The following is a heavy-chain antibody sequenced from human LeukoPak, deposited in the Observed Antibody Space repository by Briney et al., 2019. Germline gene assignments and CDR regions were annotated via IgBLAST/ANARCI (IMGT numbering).Heavy chain of an antibody. CDR3: ARGQPYYFDY. V-gene: IGHV4-31*03. CDR1: GGSISSGAYY. CDR2: MYYSGTT. Sequence: SETLSLTCTISGGSISSGAYYWSWIRQHPGKGLEWIAYMYYSGTTYCSPSLKSRVTISLDTSKNQFSLKLNSVTAADTALYYCARGQPYYFDYWGQGTLVTVSS. D-gene: IGHD1-14*01. J-gene: IGHJ4*02.